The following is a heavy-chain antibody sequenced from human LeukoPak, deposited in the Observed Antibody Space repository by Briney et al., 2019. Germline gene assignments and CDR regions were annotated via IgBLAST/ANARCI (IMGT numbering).Heavy chain of an antibody. J-gene: IGHJ4*02. V-gene: IGHV4-59*08. CDR3: ARGGGIAAAGTDYYFDY. CDR2: IYYSGST. D-gene: IGHD6-13*01. Sequence: PSETLSLTCTVSGGSISSYYWSWIRQPPGKGLEWIGYIYYSGSTNYNPSLKSRVTISVDTSKNQFSLKLSSVTAADTAVYYCARGGGIAAAGTDYYFDYWGQRTLVTASS. CDR1: GGSISSYY.